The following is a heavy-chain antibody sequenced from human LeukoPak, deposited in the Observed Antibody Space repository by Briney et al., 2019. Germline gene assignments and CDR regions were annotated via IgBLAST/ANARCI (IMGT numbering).Heavy chain of an antibody. CDR3: AREDTAMDY. CDR2: IKQDGSEK. Sequence: GGSVRLFCAASGFTFSSYWMSWVRQAPGKGREGVANIKQDGSEKYYVDSVKGRFTISRDNAKNSLYLQMNSLRAEDTAVYYCAREDTAMDYWGQGTLVTVSS. D-gene: IGHD5-18*01. V-gene: IGHV3-7*03. J-gene: IGHJ4*02. CDR1: GFTFSSYW.